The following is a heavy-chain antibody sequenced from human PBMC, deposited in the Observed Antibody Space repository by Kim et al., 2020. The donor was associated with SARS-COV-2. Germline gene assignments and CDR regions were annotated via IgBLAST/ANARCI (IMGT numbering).Heavy chain of an antibody. V-gene: IGHV7-4-1*02. CDR3: AREENYDILTVTDY. J-gene: IGHJ4*02. Sequence: YAQGFTGRFFFSLDTSVSTAYLQISSLKAEDTAVYYCAREENYDILTVTDYWGQGTLVTVSS. D-gene: IGHD3-9*01.